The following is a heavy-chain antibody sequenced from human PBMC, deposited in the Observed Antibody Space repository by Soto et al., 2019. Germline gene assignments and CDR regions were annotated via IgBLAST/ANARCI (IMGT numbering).Heavy chain of an antibody. CDR1: GFTFSSYA. CDR3: AKIGEGIPPGVIVVVVAATMGPYFDY. J-gene: IGHJ4*02. D-gene: IGHD2-15*01. CDR2: ISGSGGSA. V-gene: IGHV3-23*01. Sequence: GGSLRLSCAASGFTFSSYAMSWVRQAPGKGLEWVSAISGSGGSAYYADSVKGRFTISRDNSKNTLYLQMNSLRAEDTAVYYCAKIGEGIPPGVIVVVVAATMGPYFDYWGQGTLVTVSS.